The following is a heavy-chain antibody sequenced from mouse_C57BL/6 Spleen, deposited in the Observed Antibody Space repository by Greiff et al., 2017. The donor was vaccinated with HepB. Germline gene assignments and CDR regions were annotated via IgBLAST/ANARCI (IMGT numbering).Heavy chain of an antibody. J-gene: IGHJ2*01. D-gene: IGHD1-1*01. CDR2: IYPGDGDT. CDR1: GYAFSSYW. Sequence: QVQLKESGAELVKPGASVKISCKASGYAFSSYWMNWVKQRPGKGLEWIGQIYPGDGDTNYNGKFKGKATLTADKSSSTAYMQLSSLTSEDSAVYFCARTPRYYGSSYQYYFDYWGQGTTLTVSS. V-gene: IGHV1-80*01. CDR3: ARTPRYYGSSYQYYFDY.